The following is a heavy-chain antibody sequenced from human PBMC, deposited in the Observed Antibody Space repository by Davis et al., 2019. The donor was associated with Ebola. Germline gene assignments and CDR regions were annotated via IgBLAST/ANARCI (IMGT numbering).Heavy chain of an antibody. J-gene: IGHJ6*02. CDR2: INPNSGGT. CDR3: AREGCSSTSCYPVYGMDV. CDR1: GYTFTGYY. D-gene: IGHD2-2*01. Sequence: ASVKVSCKASGYTFTGYYMHWVRQAPGQGLEWMGWINPNSGGTNYAQKFQGWVTMTRDTSISTAYMELSRLRSDDTAVYYCAREGCSSTSCYPVYGMDVWGQGTTVTVSS. V-gene: IGHV1-2*04.